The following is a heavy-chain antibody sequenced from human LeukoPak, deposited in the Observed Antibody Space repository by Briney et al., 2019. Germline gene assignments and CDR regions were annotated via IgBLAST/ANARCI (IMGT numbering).Heavy chain of an antibody. CDR2: IYYSGST. Sequence: SETLSLTCTVSGGSISSSPYYWGWIRQPPGKGLEWIGNIYYSGSTYYNPSLKTRVTISVDTSKNQFSLKLTSVTAADTAVYYCARHASVDGNWPGPLYLWGQGSLVNGFS. J-gene: IGHJ4*02. D-gene: IGHD6-19*01. CDR1: GGSISSSPYY. V-gene: IGHV4-39*01. CDR3: ARHASVDGNWPGPLYL.